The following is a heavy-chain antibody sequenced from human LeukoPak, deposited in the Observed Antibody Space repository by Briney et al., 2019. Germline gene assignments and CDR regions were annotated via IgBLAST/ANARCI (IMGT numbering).Heavy chain of an antibody. CDR3: ARGDVGDGYNRWVGSRNGQSFDY. D-gene: IGHD5-24*01. Sequence: PSETLSLTCTVSGGSISSYYWSWIRQPPGKGLEWIGEINHSGSTNYNPSLKSRVTISVDTSKNQFSLKLSSVTAADTAVYYCARGDVGDGYNRWVGSRNGQSFDYWGQGTLVTVSS. CDR2: INHSGST. J-gene: IGHJ4*02. V-gene: IGHV4-34*01. CDR1: GGSISSYY.